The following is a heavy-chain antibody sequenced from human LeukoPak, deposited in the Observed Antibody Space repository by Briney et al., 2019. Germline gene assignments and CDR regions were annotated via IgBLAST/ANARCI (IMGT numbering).Heavy chain of an antibody. CDR3: ASGRAAAGNPFDP. CDR1: GFTFSSYA. V-gene: IGHV3-23*01. J-gene: IGHJ5*02. D-gene: IGHD6-13*01. Sequence: GGSLRLSGAASGFTFSSYAMSWVRQAPGKGLEWVSAISGSGGSTYYADSVKGRFTISRDNSKNTLYLQMNSLRAEDTAVYYCASGRAAAGNPFDPWGQGTLVTVSS. CDR2: ISGSGGST.